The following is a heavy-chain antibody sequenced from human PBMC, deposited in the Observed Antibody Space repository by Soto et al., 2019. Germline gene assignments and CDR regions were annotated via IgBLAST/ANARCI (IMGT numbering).Heavy chain of an antibody. CDR2: ISFDGTTD. CDR3: ARDNRDCSAFNCYNPGRVFGLDV. J-gene: IGHJ6*02. V-gene: IGHV3-30-3*01. Sequence: GGSLRLSCVASGFNFNNYNLHWVRQAPSNSLESVAVISFDGTTDYYADSVKGRFTVSRDNFKNILSLQMDSLRPEDTAVYYCARDNRDCSAFNCYNPGRVFGLDVWGPGTPVTVSS. D-gene: IGHD2-15*01. CDR1: GFNFNNYN.